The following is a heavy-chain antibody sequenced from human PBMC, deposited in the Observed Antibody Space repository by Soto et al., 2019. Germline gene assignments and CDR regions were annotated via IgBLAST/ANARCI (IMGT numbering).Heavy chain of an antibody. CDR3: ERTSTLMPNGGCYSWSPRFEP. J-gene: IGHJ5*01. CDR1: GYTLINFD. Sequence: ASVKFSCRAFGYTLINFDLHWVREAPGQRLEWMGWSDAGNRNTKDSHKYQDRHTLTNDTSAKTVYMELRSLSSEDTAVYYCERTSTLMPNGGCYSWSPRFEPWGQGTTVTVSS. D-gene: IGHD2-21*02. CDR2: SDAGNRNT. V-gene: IGHV1-3*01.